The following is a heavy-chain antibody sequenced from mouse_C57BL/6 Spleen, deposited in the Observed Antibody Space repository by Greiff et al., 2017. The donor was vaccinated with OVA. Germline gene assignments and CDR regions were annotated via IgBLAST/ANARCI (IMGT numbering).Heavy chain of an antibody. CDR1: GYAFGSYW. J-gene: IGHJ2*01. D-gene: IGHD1-1*01. CDR3: ARSNITTVVFDY. CDR2: IYPGDGDT. V-gene: IGHV1-80*01. Sequence: QVQLQQSGAELVKPGASVKISCKASGYAFGSYWMNWVKQRPGKGLEWIGQIYPGDGDTNYNGKFKGKATLTADKSSSTAYMQLSSLTSEDSAVYFCARSNITTVVFDYWGQGTTLTVSS.